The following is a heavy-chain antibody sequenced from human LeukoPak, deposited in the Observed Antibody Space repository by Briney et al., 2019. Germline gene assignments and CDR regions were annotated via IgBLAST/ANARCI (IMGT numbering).Heavy chain of an antibody. CDR2: IYTSGST. D-gene: IGHD5-18*01. V-gene: IGHV4-4*07. CDR1: GGSISSYY. CDR3: ARLRYSYGSSYYFDY. J-gene: IGHJ4*02. Sequence: SGTLSLTCTVSGGSISSYYWSWIRQPAGKGLEWIGRIYTSGSTNYNPSLKSRVTMSVDTSKNQFSLKLSSVTAADTAVYYCARLRYSYGSSYYFDYWGQGTLVTVSS.